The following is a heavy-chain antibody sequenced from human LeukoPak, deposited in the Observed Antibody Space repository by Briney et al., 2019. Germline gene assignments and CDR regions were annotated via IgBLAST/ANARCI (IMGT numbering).Heavy chain of an antibody. Sequence: PGGSLRLSCAASGFTFSSYWMSWVRQAPGKGLEWVANIKQDGSEKYYVDPVKGRFTISRDNAKNSLYLQMNSLRAEDTAVCYCARERDGSSGYSDYWGQGTLVTVSS. D-gene: IGHD6-19*01. CDR1: GFTFSSYW. CDR2: IKQDGSEK. V-gene: IGHV3-7*01. J-gene: IGHJ4*02. CDR3: ARERDGSSGYSDY.